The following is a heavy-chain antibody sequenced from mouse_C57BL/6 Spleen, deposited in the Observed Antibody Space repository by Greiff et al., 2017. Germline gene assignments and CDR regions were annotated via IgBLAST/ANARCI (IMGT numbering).Heavy chain of an antibody. CDR3: ARENDGYYLDAMDY. J-gene: IGHJ4*01. D-gene: IGHD2-3*01. V-gene: IGHV3-6*01. Sequence: EVKLVESGPGLVKPSQSLSLTCSVTGYSITSGYYWNWIRQFPGNKLEWMGYISYDGSNNYNPSLKNRISITRDTSKNQLFLKLNSVTTEDTATYYCARENDGYYLDAMDYWGQGTSVTVSS. CDR2: ISYDGSN. CDR1: GYSITSGYY.